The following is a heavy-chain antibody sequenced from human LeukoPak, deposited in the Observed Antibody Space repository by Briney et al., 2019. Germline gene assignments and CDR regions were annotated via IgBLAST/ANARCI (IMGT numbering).Heavy chain of an antibody. D-gene: IGHD6-19*01. J-gene: IGHJ5*02. Sequence: PSETLSLTCTVSGGSISSYYWSWIRQPAGKGLEWIGRIYTSGSTNYNPSLKSRVTMSVDTSKNQFSLKLSSVTAADTAVCYCARDRIAVADPPNWFDPWGQGTLVTVSS. V-gene: IGHV4-4*07. CDR2: IYTSGST. CDR3: ARDRIAVADPPNWFDP. CDR1: GGSISSYY.